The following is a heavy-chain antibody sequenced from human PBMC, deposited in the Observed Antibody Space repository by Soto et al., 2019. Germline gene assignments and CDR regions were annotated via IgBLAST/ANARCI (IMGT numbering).Heavy chain of an antibody. CDR2: ISDDGSNK. D-gene: IGHD1-7*01. V-gene: IGHV3-30*18. J-gene: IGHJ4*02. CDR3: AKVHWNFLVYYFDY. Sequence: QVQLVESGGDMVQPGRSLRLSCAASGFAFSSYGLHWVRQAPGKGLEWVAVISDDGSNKYYADSVKGRFTISRDNSKNTLYLQMNSLRAEDTAVYYCAKVHWNFLVYYFDYWGQGTLVTVSS. CDR1: GFAFSSYG.